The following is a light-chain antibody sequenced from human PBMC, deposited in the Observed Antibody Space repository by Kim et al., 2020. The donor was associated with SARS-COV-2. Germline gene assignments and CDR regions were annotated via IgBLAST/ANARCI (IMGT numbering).Light chain of an antibody. CDR1: TIESNS. Sequence: PGETGRLHHGGNTIESNSVTGYRQVPGQAPVRVIYYDSDRPSGIPERFYGSISGNTATLTISRVEAGDEADYYCQVWDSRTDHYVVFGGGTQLTVL. V-gene: IGLV3-21*04. CDR2: YDS. CDR3: QVWDSRTDHYVV. J-gene: IGLJ2*01.